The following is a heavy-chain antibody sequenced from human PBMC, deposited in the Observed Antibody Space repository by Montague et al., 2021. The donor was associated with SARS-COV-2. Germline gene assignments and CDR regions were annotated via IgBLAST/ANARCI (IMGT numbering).Heavy chain of an antibody. D-gene: IGHD2-21*02. CDR1: GYTFTGYY. V-gene: IGHV1-2*04. CDR2: INPNSGGT. J-gene: IGHJ3*02. CDR3: ATSLCGLDGGADCYFDAFDI. Sequence: SVKVSCKASGYTFTGYYIHWVRQAPGQGLEWMGWINPNSGGTNYAQKFQGWVTVTSDTSISTAYMELSRLRSDDTAVYCCATSLCGLDGGADCYFDAFDIWGQGTMVTVSS.